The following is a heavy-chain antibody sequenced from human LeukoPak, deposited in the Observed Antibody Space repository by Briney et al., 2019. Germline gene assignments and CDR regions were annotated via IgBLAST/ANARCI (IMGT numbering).Heavy chain of an antibody. CDR3: AKDPGTATRGFHMDV. CDR2: IWSDGRIE. Sequence: GGSLRLSCAASGFTFSNYDMHWVRQSPGKGLEWLSLIWSDGRIEQYAASVEGRITISRDNSKNTVYLQMNSLRGEDTAVYYCAKDPGTATRGFHMDVWGKGTRVTVSS. CDR1: GFTFSNYD. D-gene: IGHD6-13*01. V-gene: IGHV3-30*02. J-gene: IGHJ6*03.